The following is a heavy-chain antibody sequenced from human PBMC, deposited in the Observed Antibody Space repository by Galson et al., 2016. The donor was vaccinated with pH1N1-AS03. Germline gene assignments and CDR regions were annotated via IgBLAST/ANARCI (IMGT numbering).Heavy chain of an antibody. J-gene: IGHJ4*02. Sequence: SLRLSCAASGFIFSSYAMHWVRQAPGKGLEWVAVISSDGSKKYYADSVEGRFTTSRDKNTLNLQLTSLRSEDTAVYYCARMAEAGDWGQGALVTVSS. CDR2: ISSDGSKK. CDR3: ARMAEAGD. D-gene: IGHD6-13*01. V-gene: IGHV3-30-3*01. CDR1: GFIFSSYA.